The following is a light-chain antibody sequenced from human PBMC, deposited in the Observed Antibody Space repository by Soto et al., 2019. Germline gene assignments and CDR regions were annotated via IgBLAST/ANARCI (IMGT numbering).Light chain of an antibody. CDR3: QQYHSYRT. CDR1: QTIDNW. Sequence: DIPMTQSPSTLSSSVGDTVTISCRASQTIDNWVAWYQQKPGKAPKLLISKASTLESGVPSRFRGSGSGTEFTLTISSLQPDDFATYSYQQYHSYRTFGQGNKVQI. V-gene: IGKV1-5*03. J-gene: IGKJ1*01. CDR2: KAS.